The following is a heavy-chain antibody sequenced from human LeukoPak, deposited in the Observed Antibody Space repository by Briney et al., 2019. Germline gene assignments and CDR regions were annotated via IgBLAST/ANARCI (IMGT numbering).Heavy chain of an antibody. J-gene: IGHJ4*02. V-gene: IGHV3-7*01. CDR3: ARDAAYVTFDY. CDR1: GFTFSSYW. Sequence: GGSLRLSSAASGFTFSSYWMSWVRQAPGKGLEWEANIKQDGSEKYYVDSVKGRFTISRDNAKNSLYLQMNSLRAEDTAVYYCARDAAYVTFDYWGQGTLVTVSS. CDR2: IKQDGSEK. D-gene: IGHD2-21*01.